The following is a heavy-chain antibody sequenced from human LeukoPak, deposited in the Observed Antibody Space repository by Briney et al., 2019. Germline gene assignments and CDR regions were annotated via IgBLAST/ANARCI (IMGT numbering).Heavy chain of an antibody. J-gene: IGHJ5*02. CDR1: GFTFSTYA. V-gene: IGHV3-23*01. D-gene: IGHD3-10*01. CDR3: ARSPYLVRGDNWFDP. Sequence: PGGSLRLSCAASGFTFSTYAMSWVRQTPGKGLEWVSSIAGSDAGTYFADSVKGRFAISRDNSKNTLFLQMNSLRAEDTAVYYCARSPYLVRGDNWFDPWGQGTLVTVSS. CDR2: IAGSDAGT.